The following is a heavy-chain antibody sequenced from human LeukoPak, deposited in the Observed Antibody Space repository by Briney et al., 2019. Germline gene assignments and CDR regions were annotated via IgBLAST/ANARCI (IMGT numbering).Heavy chain of an antibody. CDR1: GFTFNSYS. CDR3: ARGLAVAGAIIDY. Sequence: PGGSLRLSCAASGFTFNSYSMNWVRQAPGKGLEWVSSISSSSSYIYYADSVKGRFTISRDNDKNSLYLPMNSLIAEDTAVYYCARGLAVAGAIIDYWGQGTLVTASS. V-gene: IGHV3-21*01. J-gene: IGHJ4*02. CDR2: ISSSSSYI. D-gene: IGHD6-19*01.